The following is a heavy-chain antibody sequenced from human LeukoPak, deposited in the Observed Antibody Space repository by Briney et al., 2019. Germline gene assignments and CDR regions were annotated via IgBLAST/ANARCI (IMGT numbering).Heavy chain of an antibody. CDR2: ISYDGSNK. CDR3: VRDWGDIVVVVAASYFDY. CDR1: GFTFSSYA. D-gene: IGHD2-15*01. V-gene: IGHV3-30*04. J-gene: IGHJ4*02. Sequence: GRSLRLSCAASGFTFSSYAMHWVRQAPGKGLEWVAVISYDGSNKYYADSVKGRFTISRDNSKNTLYLQMNSLRAEDTAVYYCVRDWGDIVVVVAASYFDYWGQGTLVTVSS.